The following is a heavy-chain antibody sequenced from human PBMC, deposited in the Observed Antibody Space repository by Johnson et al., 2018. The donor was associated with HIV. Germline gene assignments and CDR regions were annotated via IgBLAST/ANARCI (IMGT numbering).Heavy chain of an antibody. Sequence: QVQLVESGGGVVQPGRSLRLSCAASGFTFSSYGMHWVRQAPGKGLEWAAVISYDGSDKYYADSVKGRFTISRDNSKNTLYLQMNSLRAGDTAVYYCAKGPQGIATPDAFDIWGQGTMVTVSS. CDR1: GFTFSSYG. D-gene: IGHD2-21*01. V-gene: IGHV3-30*18. J-gene: IGHJ3*02. CDR3: AKGPQGIATPDAFDI. CDR2: ISYDGSDK.